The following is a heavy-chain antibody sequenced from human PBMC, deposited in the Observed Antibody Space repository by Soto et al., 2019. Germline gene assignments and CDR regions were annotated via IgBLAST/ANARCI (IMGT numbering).Heavy chain of an antibody. CDR3: AHRQAQGIGLAGTFDS. J-gene: IGHJ4*02. V-gene: IGHV2-5*02. CDR1: GFSFSTTGVG. CDR2: IYWDDDK. D-gene: IGHD6-19*01. Sequence: QITLKESGPPLVKPTQTLTLTCTFSGFSFSTTGVGVGWIRQPPGKALEWLALIYWDDDKRHSPSLKSRLTITKDTSKNQVVLTMTNMDPVDTAPYYCAHRQAQGIGLAGTFDSWGQGTLVTVSS.